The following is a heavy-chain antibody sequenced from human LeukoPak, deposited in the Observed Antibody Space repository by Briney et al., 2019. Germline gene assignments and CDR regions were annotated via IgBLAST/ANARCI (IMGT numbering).Heavy chain of an antibody. CDR2: ISSSSSYI. CDR1: GFTFSSYS. J-gene: IGHJ6*04. CDR3: ARVRVVWWYGMDV. D-gene: IGHD2-8*02. V-gene: IGHV3-21*01. Sequence: GGSLRLSCAASGFTFSSYSMNWVRQAPGKGLEWVSSISSSSSYIYYADSVKGRFTISRDNAKNSLYLQMNSLRAEDTAVYYCARVRVVWWYGMDVWGKGTTVTVSS.